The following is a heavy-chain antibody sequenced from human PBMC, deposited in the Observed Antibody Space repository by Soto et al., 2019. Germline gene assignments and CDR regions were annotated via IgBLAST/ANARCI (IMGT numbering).Heavy chain of an antibody. CDR2: IYWDDDT. Sequence: QITLKESGPTLVRPTQTLTLTCTFSGFSLTTSGVGVGWIRQPPVKALEWLAVIYWDDDTRYSSSLKSRLTITTYTSKKRVVLTMTDMDPVDTATYYCAHHPYYGLGSYSFDYWGQGTLVTVSS. CDR1: GFSLTTSGVG. J-gene: IGHJ4*02. D-gene: IGHD3-10*01. V-gene: IGHV2-5*02. CDR3: AHHPYYGLGSYSFDY.